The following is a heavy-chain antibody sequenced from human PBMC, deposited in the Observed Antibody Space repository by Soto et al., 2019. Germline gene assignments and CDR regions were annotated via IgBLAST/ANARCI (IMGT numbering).Heavy chain of an antibody. CDR3: ASEGSGSPFHY. Sequence: PSETLSLTCTVSGGSVSSGSYYWTWIRQPPGKGLEWIGYIYYSGSTNYNSSLKSRVTISVDTSKNQFSLKLNSENAADTAVYYCASEGSGSPFHYWGQGTLVTVSS. CDR1: GGSVSSGSYY. J-gene: IGHJ4*02. D-gene: IGHD1-26*01. CDR2: IYYSGST. V-gene: IGHV4-61*01.